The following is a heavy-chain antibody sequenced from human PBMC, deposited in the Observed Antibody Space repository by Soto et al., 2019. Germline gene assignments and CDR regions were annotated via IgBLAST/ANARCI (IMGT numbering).Heavy chain of an antibody. Sequence: QVQLVQSGAEVKKPGSSVKVSCKASGGTFSSYAISWVRQAPGQGLEWMGGIIPIFGTANYAQKFQGRVTITADESTCTAYRELSSLRSEDTAVYYCAREGPYSSSLSWFDPWGQGTLVTVSS. J-gene: IGHJ5*02. CDR3: AREGPYSSSLSWFDP. V-gene: IGHV1-69*12. D-gene: IGHD6-13*01. CDR1: GGTFSSYA. CDR2: IIPIFGTA.